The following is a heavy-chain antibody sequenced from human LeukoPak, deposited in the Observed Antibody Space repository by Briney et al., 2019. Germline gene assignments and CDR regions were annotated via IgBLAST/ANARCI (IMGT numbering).Heavy chain of an antibody. CDR1: GFTFNSYA. D-gene: IGHD3-3*01. J-gene: IGHJ6*03. CDR2: ISSDGSSE. Sequence: GGSLRLSCAASGFTFNSYAMHWVRQAPGKGLQWVAVISSDGSSEFSADSVKGRFTISRDNSKNALYLQMNTLRAEDTAVYYCARASLFASGYHYYMDVWGKGTTVTVSS. V-gene: IGHV3-30*01. CDR3: ARASLFASGYHYYMDV.